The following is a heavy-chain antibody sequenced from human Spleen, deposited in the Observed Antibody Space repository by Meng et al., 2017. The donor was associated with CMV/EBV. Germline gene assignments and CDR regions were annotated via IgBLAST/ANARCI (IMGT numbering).Heavy chain of an antibody. CDR3: ARGHIFCTNDACYGSAYYFDY. CDR2: IHYRGFT. D-gene: IGHD2-8*01. J-gene: IGHJ4*02. V-gene: IGHV4-39*07. Sequence: SETLSLTCTVSGHSIVGSTYFWDWVRQPPGKGLEWIGSIHYRGFTDYNPSLKNRVTISLDTSKNQFSLRLSSVTAADTAVYFCARGHIFCTNDACYGSAYYFDYWGQGTLVTVSS. CDR1: GHSIVGSTYF.